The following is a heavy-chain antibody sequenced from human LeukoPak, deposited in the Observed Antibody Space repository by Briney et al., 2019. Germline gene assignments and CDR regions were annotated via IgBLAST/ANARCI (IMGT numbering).Heavy chain of an antibody. D-gene: IGHD6-19*01. Sequence: GGSLRLSCAASGFTFSSYSMSWVRQAPGKGLEWVGRIKSKTDGGTTDYAAPVKGRFTISRDDSKNTLYLQMNSLKTEDTAVYYCTTDETGYSSGWYNYYYYYYGMDVWGQGTTVTVSS. J-gene: IGHJ6*02. CDR3: TTDETGYSSGWYNYYYYYYGMDV. CDR1: GFTFSSYS. V-gene: IGHV3-15*01. CDR2: IKSKTDGGTT.